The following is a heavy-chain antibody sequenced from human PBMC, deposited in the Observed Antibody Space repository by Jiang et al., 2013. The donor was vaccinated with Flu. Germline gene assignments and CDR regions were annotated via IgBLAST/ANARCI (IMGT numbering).Heavy chain of an antibody. Sequence: VQLVESGAEVKKPGASVKVSCKASGYTFTGYYMHWVRQAPGQGLEWMGWINPNSGGTNYAQKFQGWVTMTRDTSISTAYMELSRLRSDDTAVYYCARDGATTGHGADAFDIWGQGTMVTVSS. V-gene: IGHV1-2*04. D-gene: IGHD4/OR15-4a*01. CDR3: ARDGATTGHGADAFDI. CDR2: INPNSGGT. CDR1: GYTFTGYY. J-gene: IGHJ3*02.